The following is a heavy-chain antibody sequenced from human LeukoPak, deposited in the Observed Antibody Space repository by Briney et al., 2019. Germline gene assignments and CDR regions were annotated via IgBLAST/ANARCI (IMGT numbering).Heavy chain of an antibody. V-gene: IGHV3-30*18. CDR2: ISYDGSNK. J-gene: IGHJ4*02. CDR3: AKDSSGSHDY. Sequence: QPGGSLRLSCAASGFTFSSYGMHWVRQAPGKGLEWVAVISYDGSNKYYADSVKGRFTISRDDSKNTLYLQMNSLRAEDTAVYYCAKDSSGSHDYWGQGTLVTISS. D-gene: IGHD1-26*01. CDR1: GFTFSSYG.